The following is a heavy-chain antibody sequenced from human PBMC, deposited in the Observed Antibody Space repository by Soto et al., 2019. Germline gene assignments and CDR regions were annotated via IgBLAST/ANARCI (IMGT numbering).Heavy chain of an antibody. D-gene: IGHD2-2*01. CDR2: ISYGGSNK. J-gene: IGHJ5*02. CDR1: GFTFSSFG. Sequence: GGSLRLSCAASGFTFSSFGMHWARQAPGKGLEWVAVISYGGSNKYYADSVKGRFTISRDNSKNTLYLQMNNLRAEDTAVYYCAKDNCISTSCYRLYNWFDPWGQGTLVTVSS. CDR3: AKDNCISTSCYRLYNWFDP. V-gene: IGHV3-30*18.